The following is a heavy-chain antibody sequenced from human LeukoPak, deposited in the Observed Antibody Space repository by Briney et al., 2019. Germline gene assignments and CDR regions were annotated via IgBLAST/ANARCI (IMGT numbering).Heavy chain of an antibody. CDR1: GYTFTGYY. J-gene: IGHJ4*02. V-gene: IGHV1-2*02. CDR2: INPNSGGT. Sequence: ASVKVSCKASGYTFTGYYMHWVRQAPGQGPEWMGWINPNSGGTNYAQKFQGRVTMTRDTSISTAYMELSRLRSDDTAVYYCAREWDQYYYGSGSPQVYGFFLWGQGTLVTVSS. D-gene: IGHD3-10*01. CDR3: AREWDQYYYGSGSPQVYGFFL.